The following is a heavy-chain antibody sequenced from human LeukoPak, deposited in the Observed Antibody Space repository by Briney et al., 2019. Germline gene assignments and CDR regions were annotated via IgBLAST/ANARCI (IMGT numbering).Heavy chain of an antibody. CDR2: INPNSGGT. J-gene: IGHJ6*03. Sequence: ASVKVSCKASGYTFTGYYMHWVRQAPGQGLEWMGWINPNSGGTNYAQKFQGRVTITRDTSISTAYMELSRLRSDDTAVYYCARDDSYGNYYYYMDVWGKGTTVTVSS. CDR3: ARDDSYGNYYYYMDV. V-gene: IGHV1-2*02. CDR1: GYTFTGYY. D-gene: IGHD5-18*01.